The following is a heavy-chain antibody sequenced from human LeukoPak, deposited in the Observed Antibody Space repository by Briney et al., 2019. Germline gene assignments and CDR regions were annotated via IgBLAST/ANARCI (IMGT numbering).Heavy chain of an antibody. J-gene: IGHJ4*02. CDR2: MYYIGAT. D-gene: IGHD6-25*01. V-gene: IGHV4-39*01. CDR3: ARYIARSGTSYFAH. CDR1: GGSIISSSYY. Sequence: SETLSLTCTVSGGSIISSSYYWGWIRQPPGKGLEWIGIMYYIGATHSTPSLKSPVTLSPDTSKNPFSLKLISVTAADTPLYYSARYIARSGTSYFAHWGQGTLVTVSS.